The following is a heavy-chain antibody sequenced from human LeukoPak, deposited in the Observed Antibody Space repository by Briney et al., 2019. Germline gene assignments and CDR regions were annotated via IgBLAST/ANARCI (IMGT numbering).Heavy chain of an antibody. V-gene: IGHV3-23*01. J-gene: IGHJ4*02. CDR3: ARHRSSWLIDY. CDR1: GFTLNTYA. CDR2: ISDSGGNT. Sequence: GGSLRLSCAASGFTLNTYAMSWVRQAPWERLQWVSGISDSGGNTYYADSVRGRFTISRDNSKNTLYLQMNSLRAEDAAVYYCARHRSSWLIDYWGQGTLVTVSS. D-gene: IGHD6-6*01.